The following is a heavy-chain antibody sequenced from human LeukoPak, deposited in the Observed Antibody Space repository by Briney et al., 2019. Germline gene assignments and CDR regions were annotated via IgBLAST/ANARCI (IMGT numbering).Heavy chain of an antibody. CDR3: ARDRSSLYDSSGYFSFDY. D-gene: IGHD3-22*01. V-gene: IGHV3-33*01. CDR2: IWYDGSNK. CDR1: GFTFSSYG. Sequence: PGGSLRLSCAASGFTFSSYGMHWVRQAPGKGLEWVAVIWYDGSNKYYADSVKGRFTISRGNSKNTLYLQMNSLRAEDTAVYYCARDRSSLYDSSGYFSFDYWGQGTLVTVSS. J-gene: IGHJ4*02.